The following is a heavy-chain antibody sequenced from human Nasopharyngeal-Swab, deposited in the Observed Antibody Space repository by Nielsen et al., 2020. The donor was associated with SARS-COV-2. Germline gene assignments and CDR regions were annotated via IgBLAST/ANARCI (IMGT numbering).Heavy chain of an antibody. J-gene: IGHJ6*03. Sequence: ASVKVSCKASGYTFTSYAMNWVRQAPGQGLEWMGWINTNTGNPTYAQGFTARFVFSLDTSVSTAYLQISSLKAEDTAVYYCARDYIVVVPAAIINYYYYYYMDVWGKGTTVTVSS. D-gene: IGHD2-2*01. CDR3: ARDYIVVVPAAIINYYYYYYMDV. CDR1: GYTFTSYA. CDR2: INTNTGNP. V-gene: IGHV7-4-1*02.